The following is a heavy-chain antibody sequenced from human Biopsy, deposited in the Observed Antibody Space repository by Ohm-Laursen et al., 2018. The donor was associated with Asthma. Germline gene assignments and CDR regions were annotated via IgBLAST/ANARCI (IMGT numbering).Heavy chain of an antibody. CDR3: ARPYCGGDCYSPFDY. CDR2: IMPIFGTP. CDR1: GGTFSGDA. D-gene: IGHD2-21*01. V-gene: IGHV1-69*13. Sequence: ASVKVSCKASGGTFSGDAISWVRQAPGQGLEWMGGIMPIFGTPNYAQKFQHRLTITADDSTTTVYMELSSLKLEDTAVYFCARPYCGGDCYSPFDYWGQGSLVTVSS. J-gene: IGHJ4*02.